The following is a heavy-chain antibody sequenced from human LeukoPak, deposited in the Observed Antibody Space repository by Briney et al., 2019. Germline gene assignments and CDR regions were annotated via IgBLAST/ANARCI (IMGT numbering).Heavy chain of an antibody. CDR2: IKEDGSEK. CDR3: ARVGTTYFFDY. D-gene: IGHD1-7*01. V-gene: IGHV3-7*03. J-gene: IGHJ4*02. Sequence: GGSLRLSCAASGFTFFTSWMGWVRQAPGRGLEWVANIKEDGSEKYYVDSVKGRFTISRDNAKNSLYLQMNSLRAEDTAIYYCARVGTTYFFDYWGQGTLVTVSS. CDR1: GFTFFTSW.